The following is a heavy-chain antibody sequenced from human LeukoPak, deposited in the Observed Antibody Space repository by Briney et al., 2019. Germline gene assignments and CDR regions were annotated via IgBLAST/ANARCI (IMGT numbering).Heavy chain of an antibody. CDR3: ARASLVAAGDYFDY. CDR2: ISGYNGKT. CDR1: GYTFTSYG. J-gene: IGHJ4*02. V-gene: IGHV1-18*01. D-gene: IGHD6-13*01. Sequence: ASVKVSCKAPGYTFTSYGISWVRQAPGQGLEWMGWISGYNGKTNYAQKLQGRVTMTTDTSTSTAYMELRSLRSDNTAVYYCARASLVAAGDYFDYWAREPWSPSPQ.